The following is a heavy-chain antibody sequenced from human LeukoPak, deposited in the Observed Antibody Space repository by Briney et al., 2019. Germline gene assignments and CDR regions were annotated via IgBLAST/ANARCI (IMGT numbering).Heavy chain of an antibody. J-gene: IGHJ4*02. CDR2: INHSGNT. V-gene: IGHV4-34*01. CDR1: GGSFTIYS. CDR3: ARFSQYSDSTYHDLDY. Sequence: SETLSLTCAVYGGSFTIYSWTWIRQSPGKGLEWIGEINHSGNTNYNPSLKSRVTISVDTSKNQFSLKLSSVTAADTAVYYCARFSQYSDSTYHDLDYWGQGTLVSVSS. D-gene: IGHD3-22*01.